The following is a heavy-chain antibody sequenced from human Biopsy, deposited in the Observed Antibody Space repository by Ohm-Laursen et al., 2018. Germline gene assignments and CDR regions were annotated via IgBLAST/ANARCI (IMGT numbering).Heavy chain of an antibody. CDR1: GASIEDYY. Sequence: GTLSLTCTVSGASIEDYYWTWIRQAPGKTLEWIASINYRGNTNYNPSLKSRVTMSAHTSTNQFSLKLTSGTAADTAVYYCARDKITYCTSTSCDYFGMDVWGQGTTVTVSS. J-gene: IGHJ6*02. CDR3: ARDKITYCTSTSCDYFGMDV. D-gene: IGHD2-2*01. CDR2: INYRGNT. V-gene: IGHV4-59*01.